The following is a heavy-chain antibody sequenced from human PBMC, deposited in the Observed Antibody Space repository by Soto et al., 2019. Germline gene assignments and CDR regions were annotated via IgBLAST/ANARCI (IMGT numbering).Heavy chain of an antibody. Sequence: QVQLVQSGAEVKKPGSSVKVSCKASGGTFSSYAISWVRQAPGQGLEWMGGIIPIFGTANYAQKFQGRVTITADESTSTAYMELSSLRSEGTAVYYCARDGTRWRHSTYSYYGMDVWGQGTTVTVSS. CDR2: IIPIFGTA. D-gene: IGHD1-26*01. V-gene: IGHV1-69*12. CDR1: GGTFSSYA. CDR3: ARDGTRWRHSTYSYYGMDV. J-gene: IGHJ6*02.